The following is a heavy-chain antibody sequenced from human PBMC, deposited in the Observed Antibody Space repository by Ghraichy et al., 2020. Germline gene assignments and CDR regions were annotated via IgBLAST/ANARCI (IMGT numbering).Heavy chain of an antibody. J-gene: IGHJ4*02. CDR3: ARGIGSGSYFHY. D-gene: IGHD3-10*01. CDR1: GGSFSGYY. V-gene: IGHV4-34*01. Sequence: SETLSLTCAVYGGSFSGYYWSWIRQPPGKGLEWIGEINRGGSTNYSPSLESRVTISADTSKNQLSLKLNSVTAADTAVYYCARGIGSGSYFHYWGQGTLVTVSS. CDR2: INRGGST.